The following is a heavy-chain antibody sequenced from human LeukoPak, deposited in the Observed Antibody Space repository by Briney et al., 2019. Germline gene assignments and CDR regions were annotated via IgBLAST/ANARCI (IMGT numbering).Heavy chain of an antibody. CDR1: GYSISSGYY. Sequence: PSETLSLTCAVSGYSISSGYYWGGIRQPPGKGLEWIGSIYHSGSTYYNPSLKSRVTISVDTSKNQFSLKLSSVTAADTAVYYCASTSSSSSSQFDYWGQGTLVTVSS. CDR3: ASTSSSSSSQFDY. J-gene: IGHJ4*02. CDR2: IYHSGST. D-gene: IGHD6-6*01. V-gene: IGHV4-38-2*01.